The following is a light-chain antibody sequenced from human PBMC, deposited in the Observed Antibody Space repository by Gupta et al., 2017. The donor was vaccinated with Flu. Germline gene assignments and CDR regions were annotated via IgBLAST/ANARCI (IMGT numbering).Light chain of an antibody. CDR2: DAS. CDR1: QDISNY. V-gene: IGKV1-33*01. J-gene: IGKJ3*01. Sequence: DIQMTQSPSSLSASVGDRVTITCQASQDISNYLNWYQQKPGKAPKLLIYDASKVETGVPSRFSGSGSGTDFTFTISSLQPEDVATYYCQQEDNLPHDFGHGTKVDIK. CDR3: QQEDNLPHD.